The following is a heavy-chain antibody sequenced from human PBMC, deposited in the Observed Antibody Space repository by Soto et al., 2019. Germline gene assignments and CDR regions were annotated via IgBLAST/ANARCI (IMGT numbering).Heavy chain of an antibody. CDR1: GVTVSSNY. Sequence: EVHLVETGGGLIQPGGSLRLSCAASGVTVSSNYMSWVRQAPGKGLEWVSVIYSGGTTDYADSVKGRFTISRDNSKNTLYLQMNSLRAEATAVYYCARDAGFFDYWGQGTLVTVSS. CDR2: IYSGGTT. V-gene: IGHV3-53*02. J-gene: IGHJ4*02. CDR3: ARDAGFFDY.